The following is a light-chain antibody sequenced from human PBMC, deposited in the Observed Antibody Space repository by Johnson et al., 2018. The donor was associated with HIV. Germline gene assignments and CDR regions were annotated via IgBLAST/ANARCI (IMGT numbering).Light chain of an antibody. V-gene: IGLV1-51*01. CDR1: SFNIGNNY. CDR3: GTWDSGLSALYV. J-gene: IGLJ1*01. Sequence: QSVLTQPPSVSAAPGQKVTISCSGSSFNIGNNYVSWYQQLPGTAPKLLIYDNNKRPSGIPDRFSGSKSGTSATLGITGLQTGDESDYYCGTWDSGLSALYVFGTGTKVTGL. CDR2: DNN.